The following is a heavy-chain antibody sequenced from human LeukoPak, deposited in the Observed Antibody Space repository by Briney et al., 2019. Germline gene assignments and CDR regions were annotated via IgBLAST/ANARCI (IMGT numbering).Heavy chain of an antibody. J-gene: IGHJ4*02. Sequence: GGSLRLSCVVSEFTFSSYWMHWVRQAPGKGLVWVSRINGDARSTVYADSVNGRFTISRDNAKNTLYVQMNSLRAEDTAVYYCARDLGRVGGYWGQGTLVTVSS. CDR1: EFTFSSYW. D-gene: IGHD1-26*01. CDR2: INGDARST. V-gene: IGHV3-74*03. CDR3: ARDLGRVGGY.